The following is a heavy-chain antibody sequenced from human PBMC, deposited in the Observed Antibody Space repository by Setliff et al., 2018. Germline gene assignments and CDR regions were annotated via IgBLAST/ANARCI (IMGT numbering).Heavy chain of an antibody. V-gene: IGHV3-49*04. CDR1: GFIFGDYA. CDR3: ARVDDYIWGTFHSMDY. Sequence: GGSLRLSCTTSGFIFGDYAMSWVRQAPGKGLEWVGFIRSNSFGGTTEYAASVKDRFTFSRDDFASVAYLQMDSLKTDDTAIYYCARVDDYIWGTFHSMDYWGQGTLVTVSS. J-gene: IGHJ4*02. CDR2: IRSNSFGGTT. D-gene: IGHD3-16*01.